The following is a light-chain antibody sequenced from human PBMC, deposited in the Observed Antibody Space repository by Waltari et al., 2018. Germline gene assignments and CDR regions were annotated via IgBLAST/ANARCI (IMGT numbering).Light chain of an antibody. J-gene: IGKJ4*01. CDR1: QSVGTS. V-gene: IGKV3-11*01. Sequence: EIVLTQSPATLSLSPGERATLSCRASQSVGTSLAWYQHIRGQAPRLLIYDASNRASDISPRFSGSGSGTDFSLTISGLDPEDYAVYYCQQGVTFGGGTRVEIK. CDR2: DAS. CDR3: QQGVT.